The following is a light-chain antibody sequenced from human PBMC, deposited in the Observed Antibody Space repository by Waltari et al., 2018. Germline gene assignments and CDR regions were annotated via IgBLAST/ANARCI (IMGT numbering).Light chain of an antibody. CDR3: QQYYSAPLT. V-gene: IGKV4-1*01. J-gene: IGKJ4*01. CDR2: WAS. Sequence: DIVMTQSPDSLAVSLGERATIHCKSSQSVLDNSNNKSYLAWYQQQSGQPPKLLIYWASTLRSRVPVRFSGSVSGSDYTLTISSLQAEDVSVYYCQQYYSAPLTFGGGTKVEIK. CDR1: QSVLDNSNNKSY.